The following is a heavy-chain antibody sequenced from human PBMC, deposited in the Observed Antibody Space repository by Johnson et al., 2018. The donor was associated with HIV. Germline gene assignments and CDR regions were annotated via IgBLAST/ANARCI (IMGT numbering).Heavy chain of an antibody. V-gene: IGHV3-74*01. Sequence: VQLVESGGGLVQPGGSLRLSCGGSGFTFSNYWLQWVRQVPGQGLVWVSRINGDGSRTSYADSVKGRFTIARDNAKNTLYLQMNSLKTEDTAVYYCTTAIVGALINAFDIWGQGTMVTVSS. J-gene: IGHJ3*02. CDR3: TTAIVGALINAFDI. CDR1: GFTFSNYW. D-gene: IGHD1-26*01. CDR2: INGDGSRT.